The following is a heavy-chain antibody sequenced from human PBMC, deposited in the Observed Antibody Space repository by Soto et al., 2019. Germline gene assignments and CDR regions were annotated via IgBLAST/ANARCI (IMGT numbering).Heavy chain of an antibody. J-gene: IGHJ4*02. CDR2: INSDGSST. V-gene: IGHV3-74*01. D-gene: IGHD3-22*01. Sequence: GGSLRLSCAASGFTFSSYWMHWVRQAPGKGLVWVSRINSDGSSTSYADSVEGRFTISRDNAKNTLYLQMNSLRAEDTAVYYCAREERLVVITSNFDYWGQGTLVTVSS. CDR1: GFTFSSYW. CDR3: AREERLVVITSNFDY.